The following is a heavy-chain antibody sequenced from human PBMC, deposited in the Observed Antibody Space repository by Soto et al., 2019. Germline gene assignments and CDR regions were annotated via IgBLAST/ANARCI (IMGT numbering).Heavy chain of an antibody. Sequence: GASVKVSCKASGYTFTSYAMNWVRQAPGQGLEWMGWISTYNGDTNYAQRFQGRVTMTTDTSTSTAYMDLRSLRSDDTAVYYCARGVAVEVKLFRLDYWGQGTLVTVSS. CDR2: ISTYNGDT. CDR1: GYTFTSYA. J-gene: IGHJ4*02. CDR3: ARGVAVEVKLFRLDY. V-gene: IGHV1-18*01. D-gene: IGHD1-1*01.